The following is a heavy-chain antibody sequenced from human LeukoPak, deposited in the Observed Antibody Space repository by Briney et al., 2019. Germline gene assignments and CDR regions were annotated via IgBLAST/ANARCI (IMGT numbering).Heavy chain of an antibody. CDR2: IYHSGST. Sequence: SETLSLTCTVSGYSISSGYFWGWIRQPPGKGLEWIGSIYHSGSTYYNPSLKSRVTISVDTSKNQFSLTLDSVTAADTAVYYCARSRWLQFEADYWGQGTLVTVSS. CDR3: ARSRWLQFEADY. CDR1: GYSISSGYF. D-gene: IGHD5-24*01. V-gene: IGHV4-38-2*02. J-gene: IGHJ4*02.